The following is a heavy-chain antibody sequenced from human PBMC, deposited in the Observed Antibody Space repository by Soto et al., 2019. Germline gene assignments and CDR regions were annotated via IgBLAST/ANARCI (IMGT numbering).Heavy chain of an antibody. CDR1: NFCMTSGFY. CDR2: IFHTGIT. V-gene: IGHV4-38-2*02. CDR3: ARDGLRYFESYGYYSGPPREY. D-gene: IGHD3-22*01. J-gene: IGHJ4*01. Sequence: SETLSLTCAVSNFCMTSGFYWGWLRPPPGKGLEWIGSIFHTGITSYQPSLKSRVTISLDRSKNQFSLTLRSVTAADTAVYYCARDGLRYFESYGYYSGPPREYWGKGVLISVSS.